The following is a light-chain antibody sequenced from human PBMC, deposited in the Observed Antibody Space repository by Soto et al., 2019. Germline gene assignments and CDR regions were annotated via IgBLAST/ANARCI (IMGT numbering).Light chain of an antibody. CDR3: QQYSSLPHT. CDR1: QSVTNNY. V-gene: IGKV3-20*01. CDR2: GVS. J-gene: IGKJ2*01. Sequence: ESVLTQSPGTLSLSPGERATLSCRATQSVTNNYFAWYQQKPGQSPRLLIYGVSSRATDIPDRFSGSGSGTDVTLTISRLEPEDFVVYYCQQYSSLPHTFGQGTKLEVK.